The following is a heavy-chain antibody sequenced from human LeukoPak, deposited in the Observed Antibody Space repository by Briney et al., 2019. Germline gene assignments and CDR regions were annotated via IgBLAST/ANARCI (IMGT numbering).Heavy chain of an antibody. CDR3: ARDPRGADWIDY. CDR1: GFTFSSYE. CDR2: ISSSGDTI. Sequence: PGGSLRLSCAASGFTFSSYEMDCVRQAPGKGLEWVSYISSSGDTIYYADSVKGRFTFSRDNAKNSLYLQMNSLRPEDTAVYYCARDPRGADWIDYWGQGTLVTVSS. J-gene: IGHJ4*02. V-gene: IGHV3-48*03. D-gene: IGHD3/OR15-3a*01.